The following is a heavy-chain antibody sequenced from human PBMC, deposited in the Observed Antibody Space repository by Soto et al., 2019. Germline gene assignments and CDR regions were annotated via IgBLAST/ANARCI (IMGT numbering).Heavy chain of an antibody. D-gene: IGHD6-13*01. J-gene: IGHJ4*02. CDR3: GKYRRTEAEGFTLDY. CDR2: IHYTGST. Sequence: QVQLQESGPGLANPSETLSLTCTVSGDSIAHYYWSWIRQPPGKRLEWIGNIHYTGSTTYNPSLGSRVTMSIDTSRNQFSLKLRSVNTADTAIYYCGKYRRTEAEGFTLDYWGRGALVTVSS. V-gene: IGHV4-59*01. CDR1: GDSIAHYY.